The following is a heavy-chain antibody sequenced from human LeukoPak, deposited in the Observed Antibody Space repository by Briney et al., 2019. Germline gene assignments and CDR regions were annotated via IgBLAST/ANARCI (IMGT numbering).Heavy chain of an antibody. V-gene: IGHV1-18*01. Sequence: ASVKVSCKASGYTFTSYGISWVRQAPGQGLEWMGWISAYNGNTNYAQKLQGGVTMTTDTSTSTAYMELRSLRSDDTAVYYCARDMSNYYDSRTLLYYFDYWGQGTLVTVSS. CDR1: GYTFTSYG. J-gene: IGHJ4*02. CDR3: ARDMSNYYDSRTLLYYFDY. D-gene: IGHD3-22*01. CDR2: ISAYNGNT.